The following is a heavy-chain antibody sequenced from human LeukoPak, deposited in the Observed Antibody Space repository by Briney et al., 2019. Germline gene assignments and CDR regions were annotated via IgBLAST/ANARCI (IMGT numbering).Heavy chain of an antibody. CDR1: GFTFSSYA. J-gene: IGHJ4*02. CDR2: IASETYGGTA. V-gene: IGHV3-49*04. CDR3: TRDQTPYY. Sequence: GGTLRLSCAASGFTFSSYAMTWVRQAPGKGLEWVGFIASETYGGTAEYAASVKGRFTISRDDSKSIAYLQMNSLKTEDTAVYYCTRDQTPYYWGQGTLVTVSS.